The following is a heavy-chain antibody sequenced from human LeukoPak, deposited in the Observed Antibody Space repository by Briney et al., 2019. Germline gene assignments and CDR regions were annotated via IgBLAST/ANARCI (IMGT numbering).Heavy chain of an antibody. D-gene: IGHD3-22*01. CDR2: ISSSSSYI. Sequence: GGSLRLSCAASGFTFSSYSMNWVRQAPGKGLEWVSSISSSSSYIYYADSVRGRFTISREDAKNSLYLQMNSLRAEDTAVYYCARLNYDSSGYKAPDYWGQGTLVTVSS. J-gene: IGHJ4*02. V-gene: IGHV3-21*01. CDR3: ARLNYDSSGYKAPDY. CDR1: GFTFSSYS.